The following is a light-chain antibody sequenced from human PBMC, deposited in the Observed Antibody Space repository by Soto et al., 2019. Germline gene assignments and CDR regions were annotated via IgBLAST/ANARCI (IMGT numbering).Light chain of an antibody. CDR1: QNISVW. CDR2: DAS. J-gene: IGKJ2*01. Sequence: DIPMTQSPSTLSASVGDGVTITCRASQNISVWLAWYQQRPGKAPKFLIYDASSLETGVPSRFSGSGSGTEFTLTIRSLQPDDFATYYCQQYDSASPTFGQGTKREIK. V-gene: IGKV1-5*01. CDR3: QQYDSASPT.